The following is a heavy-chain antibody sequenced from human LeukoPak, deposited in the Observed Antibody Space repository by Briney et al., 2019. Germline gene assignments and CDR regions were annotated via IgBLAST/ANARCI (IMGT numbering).Heavy chain of an antibody. V-gene: IGHV3-21*01. CDR1: GFTFSSYS. J-gene: IGHJ4*02. CDR3: ARDRAAVFDYYGSGSYNY. CDR2: ISSSSSYI. D-gene: IGHD3-10*01. Sequence: SGGSLRLSXAASGFTFSSYSMNWVSQAPGKGLEWVSSISSSSSYIYYADSVKGRFTISRDNAKNSLYLQMNSLRAEDTAVYYCARDRAAVFDYYGSGSYNYWGQGTLVTVSS.